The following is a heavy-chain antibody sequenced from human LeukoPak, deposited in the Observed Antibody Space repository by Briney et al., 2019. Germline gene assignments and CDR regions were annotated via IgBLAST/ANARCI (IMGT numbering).Heavy chain of an antibody. CDR2: INHSGST. J-gene: IGHJ4*02. D-gene: IGHD3-22*01. CDR1: GGSFSGYY. Sequence: SETLSLTCAVYGGSFSGYYWSWIRQPPGKGLEWIGEINHSGSTNYNPSLKSRVTISVDTSKNQFSLKLSSVTAAHTAVYYCARGLSYYYDSSGYYPLSYWGQGTLVTVSS. V-gene: IGHV4-34*01. CDR3: ARGLSYYYDSSGYYPLSY.